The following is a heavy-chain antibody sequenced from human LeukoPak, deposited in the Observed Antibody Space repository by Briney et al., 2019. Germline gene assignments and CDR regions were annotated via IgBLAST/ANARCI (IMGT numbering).Heavy chain of an antibody. CDR2: IYTSGST. D-gene: IGHD2-2*01. CDR3: ARDLTRRYCSSTSCLGAYYYYYMDV. CDR1: GVSISSYY. Sequence: SETLSLTCTVSGVSISSYYWSWIRQPAGKGLEWIGRIYTSGSTNYNPSLKSRVTISVDTSKNQFSLKLSSVTAADTAVYYCARDLTRRYCSSTSCLGAYYYYYMDVWGKGTTVTVSS. V-gene: IGHV4-4*07. J-gene: IGHJ6*03.